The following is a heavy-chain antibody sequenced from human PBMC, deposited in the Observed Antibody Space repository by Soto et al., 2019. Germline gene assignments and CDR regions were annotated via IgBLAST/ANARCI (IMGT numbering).Heavy chain of an antibody. D-gene: IGHD1-26*01. CDR1: GYTFTSYD. J-gene: IGHJ4*02. CDR3: ASEKEGGSYLHY. CDR2: MTPDSGNT. Sequence: QVQLVQSGAEVKKPGASVKVSCKASGYTFTSYDINWVRQATGQGLEWMGWMTPDSGNTGYAQKFQRXVRMSTXXTKSAAYMELSSLRSEDTAVYYCASEKEGGSYLHYWGQGTLVAVSS. V-gene: IGHV1-8*01.